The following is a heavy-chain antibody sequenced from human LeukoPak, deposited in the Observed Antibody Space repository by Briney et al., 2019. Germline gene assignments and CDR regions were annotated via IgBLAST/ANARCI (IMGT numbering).Heavy chain of an antibody. CDR1: GGSISSYY. Sequence: PSETLSLTCTVSGGSISSYYWSWIRQPPGKGLEWIGYIYYSGSTNYNPSLKSRVTISVDTSKNQFSLKLSSVTAADTAVYYCARSVGRAPGAFDIWGQGTMVTVSS. J-gene: IGHJ3*02. V-gene: IGHV4-59*01. D-gene: IGHD2-15*01. CDR3: ARSVGRAPGAFDI. CDR2: IYYSGST.